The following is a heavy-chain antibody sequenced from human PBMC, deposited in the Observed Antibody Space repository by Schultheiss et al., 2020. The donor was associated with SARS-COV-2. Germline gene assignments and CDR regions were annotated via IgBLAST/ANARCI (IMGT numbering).Heavy chain of an antibody. J-gene: IGHJ4*02. D-gene: IGHD3-10*01. CDR2: ISGSGGST. CDR1: GFTFSSYA. Sequence: GGSLRLSCAASGFTFSSYAMSWVRQAPGKGLEWVSAISGSGGSTYYADSVKGRFTISRDNSKNTMYLQMNSLRADDTAVYFCARENGMEYYFGSGSPSTDWGQGTLVTVSS. CDR3: ARENGMEYYFGSGSPSTD. V-gene: IGHV3-23*01.